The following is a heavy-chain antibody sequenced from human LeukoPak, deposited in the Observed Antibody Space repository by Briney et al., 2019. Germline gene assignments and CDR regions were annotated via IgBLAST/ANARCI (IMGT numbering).Heavy chain of an antibody. D-gene: IGHD1-20*01. Sequence: SQTLSLTCTVSGGSITTGGYYWNWIRQYPGKGLEWIGCIFYNGNTYYNPSLKGRVTISLDRSNNQFSLNLSSVTAADTAIYYCATAITGTSPGFDYWGQGTLVTVSS. CDR1: GGSITTGGYY. V-gene: IGHV4-31*03. CDR3: ATAITGTSPGFDY. CDR2: IFYNGNT. J-gene: IGHJ4*02.